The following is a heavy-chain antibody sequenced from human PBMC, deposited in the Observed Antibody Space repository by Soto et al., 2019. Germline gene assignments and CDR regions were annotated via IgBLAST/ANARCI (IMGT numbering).Heavy chain of an antibody. CDR2: ISAYNGNT. Sequence: QVQLVQSGAEVKKPGASVKVSCKASGYTFTSYDIRWVRQAPGQGLEWMGWISAYNGNTNYAQKLQDRVTMTTDTTTSTAYMELRSLRSDDTAVYYCAREGGTMGAGWFDPWGQGTLVTVSS. J-gene: IGHJ5*02. V-gene: IGHV1-18*01. D-gene: IGHD3-10*01. CDR1: GYTFTSYD. CDR3: AREGGTMGAGWFDP.